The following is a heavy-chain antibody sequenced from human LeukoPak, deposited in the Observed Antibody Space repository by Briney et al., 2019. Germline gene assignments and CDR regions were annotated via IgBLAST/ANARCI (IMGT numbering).Heavy chain of an antibody. V-gene: IGHV3-30*03. D-gene: IGHD5-18*01. J-gene: IGHJ4*02. CDR1: GFPFSSYG. CDR3: ASGYNYFDY. Sequence: GRSLRLSCAASGFPFSSYGMHWVRQAPGKGLEWVAVLSYDGSNEYYADSVKGRFTISRDNSKNTLYLQMNSLRVEDTAVYYCASGYNYFDYWGQGTLVTVSS. CDR2: LSYDGSNE.